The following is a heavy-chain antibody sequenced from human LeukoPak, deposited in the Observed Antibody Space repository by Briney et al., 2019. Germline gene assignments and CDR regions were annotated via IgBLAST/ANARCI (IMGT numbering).Heavy chain of an antibody. CDR1: GFTFSTYG. CDR3: ARDTRIAAAGTIDY. Sequence: GMSLRLSCAASGFTFSTYGMHWVRQAPGKGLEWVTIIYYDGGNKYYADSVKVRFTISRDNSKNTLYLQMNSLRAEDTAVYYCARDTRIAAAGTIDYWGQGTLVTVSS. D-gene: IGHD6-13*01. J-gene: IGHJ4*02. V-gene: IGHV3-33*01. CDR2: IYYDGGNK.